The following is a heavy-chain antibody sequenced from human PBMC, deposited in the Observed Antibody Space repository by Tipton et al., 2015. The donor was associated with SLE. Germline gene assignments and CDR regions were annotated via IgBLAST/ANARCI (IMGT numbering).Heavy chain of an antibody. D-gene: IGHD1-26*01. CDR2: IYYSGNT. CDR1: GGSISSSPYY. J-gene: IGHJ4*02. V-gene: IGHV4-39*07. CDR3: ASRGRWEQPEDY. Sequence: TLSLTCTVSGGSISSSPYYWAWIRQPPGKGLEWIGNIYYSGNTYYNPSLKSRVTISGDTSKNQVSLRLSSVTAADTAVYYCASRGRWEQPEDYWGQGTLVTVSS.